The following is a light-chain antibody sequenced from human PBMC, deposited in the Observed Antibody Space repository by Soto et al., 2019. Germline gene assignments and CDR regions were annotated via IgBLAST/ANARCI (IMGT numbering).Light chain of an antibody. Sequence: DIQMTQSPSTLSASVGDRVTIPCRASQSISSWLAWYQQKPGEAPKLLIYKASSLETGVPSRFSGSGSETEFTLTVSSLQPDDVATYYCQQYSGYSRTFGQGTKVEIK. J-gene: IGKJ1*01. CDR3: QQYSGYSRT. CDR2: KAS. V-gene: IGKV1-5*03. CDR1: QSISSW.